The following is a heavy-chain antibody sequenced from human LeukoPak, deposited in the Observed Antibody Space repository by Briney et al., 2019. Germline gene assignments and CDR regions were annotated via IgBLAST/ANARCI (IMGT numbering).Heavy chain of an antibody. J-gene: IGHJ3*02. CDR2: ILYDGSRK. D-gene: IGHD6-13*01. Sequence: GGSLRLSCAASGFTFTNYAMHWVRQAPGKGLEWVANILYDGSRKNYADSVKGRFSVYRDNSNYSLYLQMNSLRIEDTAVYYCANFEGSSQAFHIWGQGTLVTVS. CDR3: ANFEGSSQAFHI. CDR1: GFTFTNYA. V-gene: IGHV3-30*18.